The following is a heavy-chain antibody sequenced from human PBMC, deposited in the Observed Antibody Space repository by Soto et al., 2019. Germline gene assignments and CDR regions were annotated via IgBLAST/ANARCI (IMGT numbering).Heavy chain of an antibody. D-gene: IGHD6-13*01. J-gene: IGHJ4*02. Sequence: EVQLVESGGGLVQPGMSLRLSCAASGFTLSNDWMTWVRQAPVRGLEWVANINQDGSVTQYADSVRGRFTISRDNAKEFLYLQMNSLRDEDTAVYYCSRGGTTSSWYWRNWGQGILVTVSS. V-gene: IGHV3-7*04. CDR2: INQDGSVT. CDR1: GFTLSNDW. CDR3: SRGGTTSSWYWRN.